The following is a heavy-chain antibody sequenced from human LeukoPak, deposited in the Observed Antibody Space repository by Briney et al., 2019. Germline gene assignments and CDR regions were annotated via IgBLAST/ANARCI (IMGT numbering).Heavy chain of an antibody. V-gene: IGHV1-2*02. CDR1: GYTFTGYY. CDR2: INPNSGGT. D-gene: IGHD2-2*01. CDR3: ARELVVVPAAIRSGGYMDV. J-gene: IGHJ6*03. Sequence: GASVKVSCKASGYTFTGYYMHWVRQAPGHGLEWMGWINPNSGGTNYAQKFQGRVTMTRDTSISTAYMELSRLRSDDTAVYYCARELVVVPAAIRSGGYMDVWGKGTTVTVSS.